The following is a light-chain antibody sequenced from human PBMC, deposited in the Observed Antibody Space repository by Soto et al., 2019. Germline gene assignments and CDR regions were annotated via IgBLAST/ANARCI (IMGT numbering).Light chain of an antibody. CDR1: SSDVGGYNY. V-gene: IGLV2-8*01. Sequence: QSALTQPPSASGSPGQSVTISCTGSSSDVGGYNYVSWYQQHPGKAPKLMIYEVSKRHSGVPDRLSGSKSGNTASLTVSGLKAEDEADYACSSYGGSNPVVFGGGTKLTVL. CDR3: SSYGGSNPVV. J-gene: IGLJ2*01. CDR2: EVS.